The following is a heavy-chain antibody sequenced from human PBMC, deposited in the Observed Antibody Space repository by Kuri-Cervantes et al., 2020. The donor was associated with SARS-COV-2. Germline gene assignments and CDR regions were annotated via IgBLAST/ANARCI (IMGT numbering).Heavy chain of an antibody. Sequence: GSLRLSCTVSGGSMNNYFWNWIRQPAGKGLEWIGRIYTSGNTNYNPSLKSRVTISIDAPKNQVSLTLRSVTAADTAVYYCARDYHYGSAIPSGWFDPWSQGTLVTVSS. J-gene: IGHJ5*02. CDR1: GGSMNNYF. D-gene: IGHD3-10*01. CDR3: ARDYHYGSAIPSGWFDP. V-gene: IGHV4-4*07. CDR2: IYTSGNT.